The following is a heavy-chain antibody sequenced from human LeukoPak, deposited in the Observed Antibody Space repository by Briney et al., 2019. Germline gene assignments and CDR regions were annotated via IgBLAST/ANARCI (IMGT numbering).Heavy chain of an antibody. D-gene: IGHD3-3*01. Sequence: GASVKVSCKASGYTFTGYYMHWVRQAPGQGLEWMGWINPNSGGTNYAQKFQGRVTMTRDTSISTAYMELSSLRSEDTAVYYCARGYTASTYYDFWSGYLTFDYWGQGTLVTVSS. CDR1: GYTFTGYY. CDR3: ARGYTASTYYDFWSGYLTFDY. CDR2: INPNSGGT. J-gene: IGHJ4*02. V-gene: IGHV1-2*02.